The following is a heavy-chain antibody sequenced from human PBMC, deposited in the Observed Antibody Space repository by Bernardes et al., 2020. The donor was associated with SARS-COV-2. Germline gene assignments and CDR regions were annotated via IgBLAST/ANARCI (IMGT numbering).Heavy chain of an antibody. V-gene: IGHV3-48*02. CDR1: GFTFSSDS. CDR2: ISSSISPI. CDR3: ATLYGMDG. Sequence: GGPLRLSCAYSGFTFSSDSMNWVPQGPGKGLAWVSYISSSISPIYYADSVKGRFIISRDNAKNSLHLQMNSLRDEDTAVYYCATLYGMDGCGQGTTVTVYS. J-gene: IGHJ6*02.